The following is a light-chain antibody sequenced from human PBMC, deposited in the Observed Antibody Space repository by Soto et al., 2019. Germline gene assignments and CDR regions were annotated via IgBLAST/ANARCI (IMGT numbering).Light chain of an antibody. J-gene: IGKJ3*01. CDR2: TTS. V-gene: IGKV1-39*01. Sequence: IQMTQSPSSLYASVGDRVTITCRASQNIKNYLSWYQQKPGKAPNLLIYTTSILESGVPSRFSGSGSGTDFTLTISSLQPEDFATYFCQQSYSRPRTFGPGTKVDIK. CDR1: QNIKNY. CDR3: QQSYSRPRT.